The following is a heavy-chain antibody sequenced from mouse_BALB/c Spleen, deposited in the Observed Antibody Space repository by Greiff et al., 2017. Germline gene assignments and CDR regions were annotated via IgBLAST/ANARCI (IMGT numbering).Heavy chain of an antibody. CDR2: ISCYNGAT. CDR1: GYSFTGYY. CDR3: TRGNRYGYYAMDY. V-gene: IGHV1S34*01. D-gene: IGHD2-14*01. J-gene: IGHJ4*01. Sequence: LVKTGASVKISCKASGYSFTGYYMHWVKQSHGKSLEWIGYISCYNGATSYNQKFKGKATFTVDTSSSTAYMQFNSLTSEDSAVYYCTRGNRYGYYAMDYWGQGTSVTVSS.